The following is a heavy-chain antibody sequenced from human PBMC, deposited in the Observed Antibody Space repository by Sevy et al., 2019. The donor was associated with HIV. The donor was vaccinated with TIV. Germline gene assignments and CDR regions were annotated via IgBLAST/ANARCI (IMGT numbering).Heavy chain of an antibody. CDR1: GGSMSSSSYY. J-gene: IGHJ4*02. CDR3: ARHQGGGVIANFDY. Sequence: SETLSLTCAVSGGSMSSSSYYWGWIRQPPGKGLEWIGSIYYSGSTYYDPSLKSRVTISVDTSKNQFSLRLSSVTAADTAVYYCARHQGGGVIANFDYWGQGTLVTVSS. CDR2: IYYSGST. V-gene: IGHV4-39*01. D-gene: IGHD3-16*02.